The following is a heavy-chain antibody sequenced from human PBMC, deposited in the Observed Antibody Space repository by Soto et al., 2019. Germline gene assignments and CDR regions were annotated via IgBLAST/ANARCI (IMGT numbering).Heavy chain of an antibody. CDR1: GGSFSGYH. CDR3: ARTSRTSGYLQPGFFDY. Sequence: SETLSLTCAVYGGSFSGYHWSWIRQPPGKGLEWIGEINDSGSTEYNPSLKSRVTISVDTPKNQFSLGLTSVTAADTAVYYCARTSRTSGYLQPGFFDYWGQGTLVTVSS. D-gene: IGHD5-12*01. V-gene: IGHV4-34*01. J-gene: IGHJ4*02. CDR2: INDSGST.